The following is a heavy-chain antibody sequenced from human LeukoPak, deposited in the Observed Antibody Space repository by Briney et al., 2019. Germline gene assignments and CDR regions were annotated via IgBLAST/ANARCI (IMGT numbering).Heavy chain of an antibody. V-gene: IGHV4-59*01. J-gene: IGHJ4*02. CDR2: IYYSGST. D-gene: IGHD6-13*01. CDR3: ARDAWYSSSSVLLHY. CDR1: GGSISSYY. Sequence: SETLSLTCTVSGGSISSYYRSWIRQPPGKGLEWIGYIYYSGSTNYNPSLKSRVTISVDTSKNQFSLKLSSVTAADTAVYYCARDAWYSSSSVLLHYWGQGTLVTVSS.